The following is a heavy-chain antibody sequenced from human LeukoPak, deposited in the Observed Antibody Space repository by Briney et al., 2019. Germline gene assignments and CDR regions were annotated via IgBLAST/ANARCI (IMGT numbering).Heavy chain of an antibody. CDR2: MNPNSGNT. V-gene: IGHV1-8*01. D-gene: IGHD4-11*01. J-gene: IGHJ4*02. Sequence: ASVKVSCKASGYTFTSYDINWVRQATGQGLKWMGWMNPNSGNTGYAQKFQGRVTMTRNTSTSTAYMELSSLRSEDTAVYYCARGRGSNSPFDYWGQGTLVTVSS. CDR3: ARGRGSNSPFDY. CDR1: GYTFTSYD.